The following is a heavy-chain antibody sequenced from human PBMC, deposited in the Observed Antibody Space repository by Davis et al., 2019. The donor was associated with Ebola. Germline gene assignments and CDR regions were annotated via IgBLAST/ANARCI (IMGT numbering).Heavy chain of an antibody. CDR3: AREGLSMAWDS. J-gene: IGHJ4*02. CDR2: INAGNGNT. Sequence: ASVKVSCKASGYTFRSYIMHWVRQAPGQRLEWMGWINAGNGNTKYSQKLQGRVTITSDTAASKAYMELSSLRSEDTAVYYCAREGLSMAWDSWGQGTLVTVSS. V-gene: IGHV1-3*01. D-gene: IGHD6-19*01. CDR1: GYTFRSYI.